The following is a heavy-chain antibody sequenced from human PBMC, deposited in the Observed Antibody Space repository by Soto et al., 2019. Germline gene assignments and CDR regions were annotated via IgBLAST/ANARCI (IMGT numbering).Heavy chain of an antibody. Sequence: QLQLQESGPGLVKPSETLSLTCTVSGGSISSSSYYWGWIRQPPGKGLEWIGSIYYSGSTYYNPSLKSRVTISVDTSKNQFSLKLRSVTAADTAVYYCARSVVPAAIRWFDPWGQGTLVTVSS. V-gene: IGHV4-39*01. J-gene: IGHJ5*02. CDR1: GGSISSSSYY. CDR2: IYYSGST. D-gene: IGHD2-2*02. CDR3: ARSVVPAAIRWFDP.